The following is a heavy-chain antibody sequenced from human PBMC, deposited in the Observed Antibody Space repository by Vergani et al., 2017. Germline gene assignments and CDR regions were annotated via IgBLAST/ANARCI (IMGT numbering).Heavy chain of an antibody. J-gene: IGHJ4*02. Sequence: QVQLQESGPGLVKPSQTLSLTCTVSGGSINSHNYYWSWIRQPAGKGLEWIGRIHTSGSTNYNPSLKGRVTMSEDTSKNQFSLILTSVTAADTTVYFCARGSCLGGSCYKPLFDYWGQGILVTVSS. V-gene: IGHV4-61*02. CDR1: GGSINSHNYY. CDR3: ARGSCLGGSCYKPLFDY. D-gene: IGHD2-15*01. CDR2: IHTSGST.